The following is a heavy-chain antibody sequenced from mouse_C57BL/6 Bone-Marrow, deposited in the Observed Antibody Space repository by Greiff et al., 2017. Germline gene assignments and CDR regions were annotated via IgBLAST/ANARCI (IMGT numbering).Heavy chain of an antibody. D-gene: IGHD1-1*01. Sequence: DVQLQESEGGLVQPGSSMKLSCTASGFTFSDYYMAWVRQVPGKGLEWVANINSDGSSTYYMASLKSRYIISTDNAKNILYLQMSRLKSEDTATYYCARLPTTVVANYSMDYWGQGTSVTVSS. J-gene: IGHJ4*01. V-gene: IGHV5-16*01. CDR1: GFTFSDYY. CDR3: ARLPTTVVANYSMDY. CDR2: INSDGSST.